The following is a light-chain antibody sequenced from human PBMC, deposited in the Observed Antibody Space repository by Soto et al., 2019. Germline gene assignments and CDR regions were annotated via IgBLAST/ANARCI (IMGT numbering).Light chain of an antibody. CDR3: QQYGSSPRT. Sequence: GTLSLSPGERATLSCRASQSVSSGYLAWYQQKPGQAPRLLIYGASIRAAGIPDRFSGSGSGADFTLTISRLEPEDFAVYYCQQYGSSPRTVGQGTKVDIK. V-gene: IGKV3-20*01. J-gene: IGKJ1*01. CDR1: QSVSSGY. CDR2: GAS.